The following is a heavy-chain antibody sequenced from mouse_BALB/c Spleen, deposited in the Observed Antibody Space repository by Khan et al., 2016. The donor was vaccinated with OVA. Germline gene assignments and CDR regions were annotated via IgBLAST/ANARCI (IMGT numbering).Heavy chain of an antibody. CDR1: GFTFSTYA. V-gene: IGHV5-9-3*01. CDR2: ISSDGDYT. J-gene: IGHJ3*01. CDR3: ARSPDGNFAY. Sequence: EVELVESGGGLVKPGGSLKLSCAASGFTFSTYAMSWVRQTPEKRLEWVATISSDGDYTYYPDNVTGRFTISRDNAKNTLYRQMSSLRSEDTAMYYGARSPDGNFAYWGQGTLVTVSA. D-gene: IGHD2-3*01.